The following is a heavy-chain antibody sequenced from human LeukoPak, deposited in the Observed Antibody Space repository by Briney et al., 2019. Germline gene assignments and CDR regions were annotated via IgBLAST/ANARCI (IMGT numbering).Heavy chain of an antibody. CDR2: IYSGGST. V-gene: IGHV3-53*01. Sequence: PGGSLRLSCAASGFTVSNNYMSWVRQAPGKGLEWVSVIYSGGSTYYADSVKGRFTISRDNFKNTLYLQMNSLRAEDTAVYYCASQLDPYYYYYGMDVWGRGTTVTVSS. CDR3: ASQLDPYYYYYGMDV. D-gene: IGHD1-1*01. J-gene: IGHJ6*02. CDR1: GFTVSNNY.